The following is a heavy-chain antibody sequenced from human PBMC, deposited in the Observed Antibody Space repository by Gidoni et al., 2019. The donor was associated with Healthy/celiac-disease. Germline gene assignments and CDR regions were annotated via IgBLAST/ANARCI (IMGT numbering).Heavy chain of an antibody. V-gene: IGHV4-39*01. CDR2: IYYSGST. Sequence: QLQLQESGPGLVKPSETLSLTCTVSGGSISSSSYYWGWFRQPPGKGLEWIGSIYYSGSTYYNPSLKCRVTISVDTSKNQFSLKLSSVTAADTAVYYCARHPRAYYFDYWCQGTLVTVSS. J-gene: IGHJ4*02. CDR3: ARHPRAYYFDY. CDR1: GGSISSSSYY.